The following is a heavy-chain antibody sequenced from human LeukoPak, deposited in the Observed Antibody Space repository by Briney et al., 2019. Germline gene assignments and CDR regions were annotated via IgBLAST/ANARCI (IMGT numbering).Heavy chain of an antibody. V-gene: IGHV1-69*13. CDR3: ARSAGAQPNPYDY. Sequence: GASVKVSCKDSGGTFSSYAISWVRQAPGQGLEWMGGIIPIFGTANYAQKFQGRVTITADESTSTAYMELSSLRSEDTAVYYCARSAGAQPNPYDYWGQGTLVTVSS. CDR2: IIPIFGTA. D-gene: IGHD6-13*01. CDR1: GGTFSSYA. J-gene: IGHJ4*02.